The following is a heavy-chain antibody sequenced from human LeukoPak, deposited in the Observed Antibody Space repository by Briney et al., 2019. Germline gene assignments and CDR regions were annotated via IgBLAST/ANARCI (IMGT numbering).Heavy chain of an antibody. V-gene: IGHV3-20*04. CDR2: INWDGGST. CDR1: GFTFDDYG. Sequence: GGSLRLSCAASGFTFDDYGMSWVRQAPGKGLEWVSGINWDGGSTGYADSVKGRFTISRDNAKNSLYLQMNSLRAEDTALYYCARDHGIAAAGHFDHWGQGTLVTVSS. CDR3: ARDHGIAAAGHFDH. D-gene: IGHD6-13*01. J-gene: IGHJ4*02.